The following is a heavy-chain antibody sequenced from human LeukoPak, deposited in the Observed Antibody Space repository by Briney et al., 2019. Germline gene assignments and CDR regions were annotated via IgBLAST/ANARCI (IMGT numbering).Heavy chain of an antibody. CDR3: AREKPYVDPAMVNNNWFDP. CDR2: INPSGGST. D-gene: IGHD5-18*01. J-gene: IGHJ5*02. Sequence: GASVKVSCKASGYTFTSYYMHWVRQAPGQGLEWMGIINPSGGSTSYAQKFQGRVTMTRDMSTSTVYMELSSLRSEDTAVYYCAREKPYVDPAMVNNNWFDPWGQGTLVTVSS. CDR1: GYTFTSYY. V-gene: IGHV1-46*01.